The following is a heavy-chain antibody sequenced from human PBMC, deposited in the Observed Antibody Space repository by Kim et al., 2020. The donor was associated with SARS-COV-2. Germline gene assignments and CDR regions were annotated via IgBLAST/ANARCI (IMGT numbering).Heavy chain of an antibody. D-gene: IGHD2-21*01. Sequence: GGSLRLSCAASGFTFSTYSMNWVRQAPGKGLEWVSSISSSSSYIYYADSVKGRFTISRDNAKNSLYLQMNSLRAEDTAVYYCATHMVAESAGVRVPCYFEYWGQGTLVTVSS. V-gene: IGHV3-21*01. J-gene: IGHJ4*02. CDR1: GFTFSTYS. CDR3: ATHMVAESAGVRVPCYFEY. CDR2: ISSSSSYI.